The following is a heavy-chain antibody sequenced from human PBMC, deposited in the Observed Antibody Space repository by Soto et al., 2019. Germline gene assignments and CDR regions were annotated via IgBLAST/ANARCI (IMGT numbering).Heavy chain of an antibody. CDR2: IYSGGST. CDR3: ARAYSSSSEGAFDI. J-gene: IGHJ3*02. V-gene: IGHV3-53*01. Sequence: GGSLRLSCAASGFTVSSNYMSWVRQAPGKGLEWVSVIYSGGSTYYADSVKGRFTISRDNSKNTLYLQMNSLRAEDMAVYYCARAYSSSSEGAFDIWGQGTMVTVSS. CDR1: GFTVSSNY. D-gene: IGHD6-6*01.